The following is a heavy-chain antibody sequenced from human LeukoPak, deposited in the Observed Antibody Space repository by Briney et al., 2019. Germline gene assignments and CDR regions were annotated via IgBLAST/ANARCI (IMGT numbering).Heavy chain of an antibody. Sequence: GASVKVSCKASGGTFSSYAISWVRQAPGQGLEWMGRIIPILGIANYAQKFQGRVTITADKSTSTAYMELSSLRSEDTAVYYCASTDDYDILTGYYNDANYYYGMDVWGQGTTVTVSS. D-gene: IGHD3-9*01. CDR3: ASTDDYDILTGYYNDANYYYGMDV. CDR2: IIPILGIA. J-gene: IGHJ6*02. V-gene: IGHV1-69*04. CDR1: GGTFSSYA.